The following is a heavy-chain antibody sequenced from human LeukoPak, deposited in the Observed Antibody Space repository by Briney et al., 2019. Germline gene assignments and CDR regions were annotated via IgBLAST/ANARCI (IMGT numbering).Heavy chain of an antibody. J-gene: IGHJ4*02. V-gene: IGHV1-18*01. Sequence: ASVKVSCKSSGYAITSYGISWVRQAPGQGLQWMGWINPYNGNTKYSQKLQGRVTMTTDTSTSTAYMELRSLRSDDTAVYYCATDDPRRSLQLWLTREYYFDYWGQGTLVTVSS. CDR3: ATDDPRRSLQLWLTREYYFDY. D-gene: IGHD5-18*01. CDR1: GYAITSYG. CDR2: INPYNGNT.